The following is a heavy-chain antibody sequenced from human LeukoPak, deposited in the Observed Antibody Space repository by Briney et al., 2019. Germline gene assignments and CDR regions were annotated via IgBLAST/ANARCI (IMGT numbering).Heavy chain of an antibody. CDR1: GGSISSSSYY. CDR2: IYYSGST. D-gene: IGHD1-14*01. J-gene: IGHJ4*02. Sequence: PSETLSLTCTVFGGSISSSSYYWGWIRQPPGKGLEWIGSIYYSGSTYYNPSLKSRVTISVDTSKNQFSLKLSSVTAADTAVYYCARQYMFDYWGQGTLVTVSS. CDR3: ARQYMFDY. V-gene: IGHV4-39*01.